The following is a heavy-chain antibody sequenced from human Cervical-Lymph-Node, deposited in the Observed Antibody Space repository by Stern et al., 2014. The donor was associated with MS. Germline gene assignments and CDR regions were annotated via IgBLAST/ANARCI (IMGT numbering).Heavy chain of an antibody. V-gene: IGHV3-33*01. CDR3: ARAVAERGYYFDY. J-gene: IGHJ4*02. D-gene: IGHD6-19*01. CDR2: IWYDGSNK. Sequence: DQLVESGGGVVQPGRSLRLSCAASGFTFSSYGMHWVRQAPGKGLEWVAVIWYDGSNKYYADSVKGRFTISRDNSKNTLYLQMNSLRAEDTAVYYCARAVAERGYYFDYWGQGTLVTVSS. CDR1: GFTFSSYG.